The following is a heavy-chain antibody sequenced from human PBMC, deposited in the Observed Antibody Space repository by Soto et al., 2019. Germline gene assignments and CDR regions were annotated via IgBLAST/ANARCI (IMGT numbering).Heavy chain of an antibody. J-gene: IGHJ3*02. CDR2: ISWNSGSI. Sequence: PGGSLRLSCAASGFTFDDYAMHWVRQAPGKGREWVSGISWNSGSIGYADSVKGRFTISRDNAKNSLYLQMNSLRAEDTALYYCARFHAFDIWGQGTMVTVSS. CDR3: ARFHAFDI. V-gene: IGHV3-9*01. CDR1: GFTFDDYA.